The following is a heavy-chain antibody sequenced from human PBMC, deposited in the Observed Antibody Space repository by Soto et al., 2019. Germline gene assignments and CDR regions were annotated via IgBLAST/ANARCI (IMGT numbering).Heavy chain of an antibody. Sequence: PGESLKISCAASGFTFSNYAMSWVRQAPGKGLEWVSAISGSGGSTYYADSVKGRFTISRDNSKNTLFLQMNSLRAEDTAVYYCAKGATIFGVVTPTYNWFDPWGQGTLVTVSS. V-gene: IGHV3-23*01. CDR2: ISGSGGST. D-gene: IGHD3-3*01. CDR1: GFTFSNYA. J-gene: IGHJ5*02. CDR3: AKGATIFGVVTPTYNWFDP.